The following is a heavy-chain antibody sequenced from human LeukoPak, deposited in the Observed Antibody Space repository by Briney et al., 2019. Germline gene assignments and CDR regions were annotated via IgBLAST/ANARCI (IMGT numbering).Heavy chain of an antibody. CDR1: GGSISSGGYS. V-gene: IGHV4-61*08. CDR2: IYYSGST. Sequence: PSQTLSLTCAVSGGSISSGGYSWSWIRQPPGKGLEWTGYIYYSGSTNYNPSLKSRVTISVDTSKNQFSLKLSSVTAADTAVYYCARDRNYYDSSGYYQGWFDPWGQGTLVTVSS. D-gene: IGHD3-22*01. J-gene: IGHJ5*02. CDR3: ARDRNYYDSSGYYQGWFDP.